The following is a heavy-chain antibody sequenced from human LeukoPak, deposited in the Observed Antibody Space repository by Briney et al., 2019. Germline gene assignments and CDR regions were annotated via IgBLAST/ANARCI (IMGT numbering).Heavy chain of an antibody. CDR1: GYTFTCYY. V-gene: IGHV1-2*02. Sequence: ASVKVSCKASGYTFTCYYMHWVRQAPGQGLEWMGWINPNSGGTNYAQKFQGRVTMTRDTSISTAYMELSRLRSDDTAVYYCARGATSSGYYLAGAFDIWGQGTMVTVSS. CDR2: INPNSGGT. CDR3: ARGATSSGYYLAGAFDI. D-gene: IGHD3-22*01. J-gene: IGHJ3*02.